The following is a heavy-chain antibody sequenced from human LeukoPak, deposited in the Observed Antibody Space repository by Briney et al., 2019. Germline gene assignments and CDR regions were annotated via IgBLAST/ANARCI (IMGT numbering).Heavy chain of an antibody. CDR3: ARDGSNWSNDYYHGVDV. CDR1: GGSFSGYY. CDR2: INHSGST. D-gene: IGHD4-11*01. J-gene: IGHJ6*02. Sequence: SETLSLTCAVYGGSFSGYYWSWIRQPPGKGLEWIGEINHSGSTNYNPSLKSRVTISVDTSKNQFSLRLSSVTAADTAVYYCARDGSNWSNDYYHGVDVWGQGTTVTVSS. V-gene: IGHV4-34*01.